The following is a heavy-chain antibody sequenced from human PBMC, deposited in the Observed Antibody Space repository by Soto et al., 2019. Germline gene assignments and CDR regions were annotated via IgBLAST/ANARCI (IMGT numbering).Heavy chain of an antibody. D-gene: IGHD2-15*01. J-gene: IGHJ3*02. Sequence: QVQLVQSGAEVKKPGASVKVSCKASGYTFTGYYMHWVRQAPGQGLEWMGWINPNSGGTNYAQKCQGRVTMTRDTSIRTAYLELSRLRSDDTAVYYCARDSDIVVVVAAFDIWGQGTMVTVSS. V-gene: IGHV1-2*02. CDR1: GYTFTGYY. CDR2: INPNSGGT. CDR3: ARDSDIVVVVAAFDI.